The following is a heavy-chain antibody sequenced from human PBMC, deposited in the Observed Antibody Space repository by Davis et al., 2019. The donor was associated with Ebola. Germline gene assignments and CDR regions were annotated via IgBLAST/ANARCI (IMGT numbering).Heavy chain of an antibody. J-gene: IGHJ4*02. CDR3: AKGVGGYYHN. Sequence: GESLKISCAASGFTVSSNYMSWVRQAPGKGLEWVSVIYSGGTTYYADSVKGRFTVSRDNSRNTLYLQMDSLRAEDTAVYYCAKGVGGYYHNWGQGTLVTVSS. CDR1: GFTVSSNY. V-gene: IGHV3-66*02. CDR2: IYSGGTT. D-gene: IGHD3-22*01.